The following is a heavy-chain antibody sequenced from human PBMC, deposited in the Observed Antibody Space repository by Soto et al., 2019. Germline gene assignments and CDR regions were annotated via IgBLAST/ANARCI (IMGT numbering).Heavy chain of an antibody. D-gene: IGHD3-3*01. V-gene: IGHV3-53*01. CDR2: IFGGGTT. CDR1: GFYVRNNY. Sequence: EVQLVESGGGLIHPGGSLRLSCAASGFYVRNNYMSWVRQAPGKGLEWVSVIFGGGTTYYADSVKGRFTISRDSSKNTLYLEINSLRAEDTAVYYCARDGVTSYGMDVWGLGTTVTVSS. J-gene: IGHJ6*02. CDR3: ARDGVTSYGMDV.